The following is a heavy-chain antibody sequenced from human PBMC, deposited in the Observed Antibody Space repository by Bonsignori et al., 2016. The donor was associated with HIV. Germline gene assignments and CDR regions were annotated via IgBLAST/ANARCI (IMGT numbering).Heavy chain of an antibody. J-gene: IGHJ5*02. Sequence: WIRQPPGKGLEWIGSIYYSGSTDYNSSLKSRVTISVDTSKNQFSLKLNSVTAADTAVYYCASGGAEWFDPWGQGTLVTVSS. V-gene: IGHV4-39*07. CDR2: IYYSGST. D-gene: IGHD3-16*01. CDR3: ASGGAEWFDP.